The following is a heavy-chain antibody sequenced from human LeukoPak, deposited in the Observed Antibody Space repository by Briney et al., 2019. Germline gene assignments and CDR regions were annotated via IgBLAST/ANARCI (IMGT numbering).Heavy chain of an antibody. CDR1: GYSISSGYY. D-gene: IGHD2-15*01. J-gene: IGHJ6*03. V-gene: IGHV4-38-2*02. Sequence: SETLSLTCTFSGYSISSGYYWGWIRQPPGKGRKGIGIIYHSGGTYSNPSLQSRVTISIDTSKNQFSLKLRFVTAADTAVYYCARVRCSGGSCPYYYYYYYMDVWGKGTTVTVSS. CDR2: IYHSGGT. CDR3: ARVRCSGGSCPYYYYYYYMDV.